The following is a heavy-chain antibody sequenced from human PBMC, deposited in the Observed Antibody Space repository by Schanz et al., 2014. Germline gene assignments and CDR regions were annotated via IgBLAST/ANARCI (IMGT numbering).Heavy chain of an antibody. Sequence: QVQLVESGGGVAQPGGSLRLSCAASGFSFSGYGMHWVRQAPGKGLEWVAYIRFDASAKYYGDSVEGRFTISRDNAKYTLYLQMNSLRAEDTAVYYCVKLPGATGTTSHFDYWGQGTLVTVSS. CDR1: GFSFSGYG. V-gene: IGHV3-30*02. CDR2: IRFDASAK. D-gene: IGHD1-1*01. CDR3: VKLPGATGTTSHFDY. J-gene: IGHJ4*02.